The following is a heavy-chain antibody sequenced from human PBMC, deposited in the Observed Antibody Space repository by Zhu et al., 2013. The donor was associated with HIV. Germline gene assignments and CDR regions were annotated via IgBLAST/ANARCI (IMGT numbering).Heavy chain of an antibody. J-gene: IGHJ3*02. CDR2: IIPIFGTA. CDR1: GGTFSSYA. CDR3: ARGLTAMVTWGDAFDI. V-gene: IGHV1-69*01. D-gene: IGHD5-18*01. Sequence: QVQLVQSGAEVKKPGSSVKVSCKASGGTFSSYAISWVRQAPGQGLEWMGGIIPIFGTANYAQKFQGRVTITADESTSTAYMELSSLRSEDTAVYYCARGLTAMVTWGDAFDIWGQGTMVTVSS.